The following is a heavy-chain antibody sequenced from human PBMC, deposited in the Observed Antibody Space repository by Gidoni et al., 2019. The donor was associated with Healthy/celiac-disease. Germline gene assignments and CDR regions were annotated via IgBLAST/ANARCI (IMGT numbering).Heavy chain of an antibody. CDR3: ARVQWLVEGYYFDY. D-gene: IGHD6-19*01. CDR2: IYTSGST. Sequence: QVQLQESGPGLVKPSQTLSLTCTVSGGSIRSGTYYWSWIRQPAGKGLEWIGRIYTSGSTNCNPSVKSRVTISVDTSKNQFSLKLSSVTAADTAVYYCARVQWLVEGYYFDYWGQGTLVTVSS. J-gene: IGHJ4*02. V-gene: IGHV4-61*02. CDR1: GGSIRSGTYY.